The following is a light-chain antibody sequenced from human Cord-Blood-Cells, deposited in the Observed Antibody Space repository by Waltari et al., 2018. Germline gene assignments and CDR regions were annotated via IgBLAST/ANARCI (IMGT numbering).Light chain of an antibody. Sequence: QTVVTQEPSLTVSPGGTVTLTCASSTGAFTSAYYPNWFQQKPGQAPRALIYSTSNEHSWTPARFSGSLLGGKAALTLSGVQPEDEAEYYCLLYYGGAQPWVFGGGTKLTVL. J-gene: IGLJ3*02. CDR2: STS. CDR3: LLYYGGAQPWV. V-gene: IGLV7-43*01. CDR1: TGAFTSAYY.